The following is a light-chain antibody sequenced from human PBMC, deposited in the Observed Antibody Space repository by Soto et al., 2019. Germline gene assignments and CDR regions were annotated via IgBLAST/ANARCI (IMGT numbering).Light chain of an antibody. CDR3: QVWDPSDPYVV. CDR1: NIESKG. Sequence: SYELTQPPSVSVAPGQTARITCGGSNIESKGVHGYQQKPGQAPVMVVYDDSDRPSGIPERFSGSNSGNTATLTISRVEAGDEADYFCQVWDPSDPYVVFGGGTKLTVL. V-gene: IGLV3-21*02. J-gene: IGLJ2*01. CDR2: DDS.